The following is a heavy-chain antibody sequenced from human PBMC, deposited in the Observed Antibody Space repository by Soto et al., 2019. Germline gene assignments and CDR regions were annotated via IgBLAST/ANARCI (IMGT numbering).Heavy chain of an antibody. CDR1: GGTFSSYA. D-gene: IGHD2-2*01. CDR2: IIPIFGTA. J-gene: IGHJ6*02. Sequence: GASVKVSCKASGGTFSSYAISWVRQAPGQGLEWMGGIIPIFGTANYAQKFQGRVTITADKSTSTAYMELSSLRSEDTAVYYCAGAEVVVVVPAAIHYYYYGMDVWGQGTTVTVSS. V-gene: IGHV1-69*06. CDR3: AGAEVVVVVPAAIHYYYYGMDV.